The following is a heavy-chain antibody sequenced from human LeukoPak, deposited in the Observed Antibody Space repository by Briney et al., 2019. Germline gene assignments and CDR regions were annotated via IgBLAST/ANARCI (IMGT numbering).Heavy chain of an antibody. V-gene: IGHV4-30-4*01. CDR3: ARGDYCSGGSCYFDY. Sequence: SQTLSLTCTVSGGSISSGDYYWRWIRQPPGKGLEWIGYIYYSGSTYYNPSLKSRVTISVDRSKNQFSLKLSSVTAADTAVYYCARGDYCSGGSCYFDYWGQGTLVTVSS. J-gene: IGHJ4*02. D-gene: IGHD2-15*01. CDR2: IYYSGST. CDR1: GGSISSGDYY.